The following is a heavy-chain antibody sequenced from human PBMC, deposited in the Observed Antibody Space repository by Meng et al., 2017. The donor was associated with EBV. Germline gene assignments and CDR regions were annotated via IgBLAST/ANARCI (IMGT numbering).Heavy chain of an antibody. CDR1: GYTFTSYG. V-gene: IGHV1-18*01. D-gene: IGHD3-22*01. CDR2: ISAYNGNT. Sequence: QVQVVQSGAEVKKPGASVKVSCKASGYTFTSYGISWVRQAPGQGLEWMGWISAYNGNTNYAQKLQGRVTMTTDTSTSTAYMELRSLRTDDTAVYYCARDGRLYDTPSPFDYWGQGTLVTVSS. CDR3: ARDGRLYDTPSPFDY. J-gene: IGHJ4*02.